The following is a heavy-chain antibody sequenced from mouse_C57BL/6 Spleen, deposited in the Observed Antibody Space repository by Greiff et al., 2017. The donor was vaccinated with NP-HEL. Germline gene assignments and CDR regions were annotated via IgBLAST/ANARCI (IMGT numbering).Heavy chain of an antibody. J-gene: IGHJ3*01. Sequence: QVHVKQPGAELVMPGASVKLSCKASGYTFTSYWMHWVKQRPGQGLEWIGEIDPSDSYTNYNQKFKGKSTLTVDKSSSTAYMQLSSLTSEDSAVYYCAIYYGSSYVEFAYWGQGTLVTVSA. CDR2: IDPSDSYT. V-gene: IGHV1-69*01. CDR3: AIYYGSSYVEFAY. CDR1: GYTFTSYW. D-gene: IGHD1-1*01.